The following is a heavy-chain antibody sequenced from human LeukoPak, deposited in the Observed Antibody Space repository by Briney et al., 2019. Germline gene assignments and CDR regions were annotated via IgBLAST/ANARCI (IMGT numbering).Heavy chain of an antibody. CDR3: TRYNNDHFDY. J-gene: IGHJ4*02. CDR1: GFTFGGYG. CDR2: IAYDGSRA. V-gene: IGHV3-33*01. D-gene: IGHD1-14*01. Sequence: GGSLRLSCAGSGFTFGGYGMLGFPETPGKGLEGVAAIAYDGSRAFYADSVKGRFTISRDNSKNTMSVQMDDLRAEDTAVYYCTRYNNDHFDYWGQGTLVTVSS.